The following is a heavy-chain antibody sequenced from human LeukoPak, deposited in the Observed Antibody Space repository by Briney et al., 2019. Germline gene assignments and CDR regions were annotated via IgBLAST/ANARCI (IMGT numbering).Heavy chain of an antibody. D-gene: IGHD5-24*01. CDR3: ARESLTWLQSRTSWFDP. V-gene: IGHV4-4*02. CDR2: IYHSGST. J-gene: IGHJ5*02. Sequence: SETLSVTCAVSGGSISSSNWWTWVRRPPGKGLEWIGEIYHSGSTNYNPSLKSRVTISVDSSKNQFSLRLSSVTAADTAVYYCARESLTWLQSRTSWFDPWGQGTLVTVSS. CDR1: GGSISSSNW.